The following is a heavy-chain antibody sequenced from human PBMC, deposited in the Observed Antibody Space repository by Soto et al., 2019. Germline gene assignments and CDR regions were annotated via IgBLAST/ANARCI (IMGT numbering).Heavy chain of an antibody. CDR3: ARVNDFWSGYPLGWFDP. J-gene: IGHJ5*02. CDR1: GYTFTSYG. V-gene: IGHV1-18*01. D-gene: IGHD3-3*01. CDR2: ISAYNGNT. Sequence: ASVKVSCKASGYTFTSYGTSWVRQAPGQGLEWMGWISAYNGNTNYAQKLQGRVTMTTDTSTSTAYMELRSLRSDDTAVYYCARVNDFWSGYPLGWFDPWGQGTLVTVSS.